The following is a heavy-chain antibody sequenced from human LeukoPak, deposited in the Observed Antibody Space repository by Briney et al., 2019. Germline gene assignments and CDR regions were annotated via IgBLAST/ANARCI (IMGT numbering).Heavy chain of an antibody. CDR1: GFTFSNYN. CDR2: ISSSSSSE. Sequence: GGSLRLSCAASGFTFSNYNMNWVRLAPGKGLEGVSYISSSSSSEYYTDSVKGRFTISRDNAKNSLYLQMNSLRDEDTAVYYCARADVVPYAPTQKNWFDPWGQGTLVTVSS. J-gene: IGHJ5*02. V-gene: IGHV3-48*02. CDR3: ARADVVPYAPTQKNWFDP. D-gene: IGHD2-2*01.